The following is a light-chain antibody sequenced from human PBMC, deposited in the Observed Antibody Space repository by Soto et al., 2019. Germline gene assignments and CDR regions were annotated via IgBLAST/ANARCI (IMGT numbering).Light chain of an antibody. J-gene: IGLJ3*02. CDR2: EVS. CDR3: SSYTSSSSRV. CDR1: SSDVGGFNY. V-gene: IGLV2-14*01. Sequence: QSALTQPASVSGSPGQSITISCIGTSSDVGGFNYVSWYQQHPGKAPKLMIFEVSNRPSGISHRFSGSKSGNTASLTISGLLPEDEADYYCSSYTSSSSRVFGGGTKLTVL.